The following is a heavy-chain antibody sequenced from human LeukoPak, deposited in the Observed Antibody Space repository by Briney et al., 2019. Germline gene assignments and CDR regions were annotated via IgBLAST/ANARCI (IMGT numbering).Heavy chain of an antibody. CDR1: AFSLSAYC. J-gene: IGHJ4*02. CDR2: IWYDGCRE. CDR3: ARSWQQLVFYFDY. Sequence: GGSLRLSWAVSAFSLSAYCMHCVSQAPGKGLEWVAVIWYDGCRESYTDSVQGRFTISRDNSKDTLYLQMNSLRVEDTAVYYCARSWQQLVFYFDYGGQGTLVTVSS. V-gene: IGHV3-33*01. D-gene: IGHD6-13*01.